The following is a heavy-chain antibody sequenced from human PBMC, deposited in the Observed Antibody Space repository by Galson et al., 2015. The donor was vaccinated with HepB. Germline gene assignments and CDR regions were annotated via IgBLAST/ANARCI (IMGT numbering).Heavy chain of an antibody. V-gene: IGHV4-59*08. CDR3: ARQYSSGWYYYGMDV. CDR1: GGSISSYY. CDR2: IYYSGST. D-gene: IGHD6-19*01. J-gene: IGHJ6*02. Sequence: ETLSLTCTVSGGSISSYYWSWIRQPPGKGLEWIGYIYYSGSTNYNPSLKSRVTISVDTSKNQFSLKLSSVTAADTAVYYCARQYSSGWYYYGMDVWGQGTTVTVSS.